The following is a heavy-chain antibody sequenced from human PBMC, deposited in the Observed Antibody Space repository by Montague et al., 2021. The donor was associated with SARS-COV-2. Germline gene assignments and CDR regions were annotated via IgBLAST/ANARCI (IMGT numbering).Heavy chain of an antibody. V-gene: IGHV3-7*01. CDR2: IKQDGSEK. Sequence: SLRLSCAASGFTFSSYWMSWVRQAPGKGLEWVANIKQDGSEKYYLDSVKGLFTISRDNAKNSLYLQMNSLRAEDTAVYYCARDGIAVAGYYYYYGMDVWGQGTTVTVSS. CDR1: GFTFSSYW. D-gene: IGHD6-19*01. J-gene: IGHJ6*02. CDR3: ARDGIAVAGYYYYYGMDV.